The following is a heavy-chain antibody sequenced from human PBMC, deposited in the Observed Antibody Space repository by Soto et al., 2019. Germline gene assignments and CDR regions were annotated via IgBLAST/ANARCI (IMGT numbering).Heavy chain of an antibody. V-gene: IGHV3-30*18. CDR2: ISHDGSNT. J-gene: IGHJ3*01. CDR1: GFGFSSYA. CDR3: AKPYYGAGSYYPDAFAV. Sequence: QVQLVESGGGVVQPGRSLRLSCIASGFGFSSYAMNWVRQAPGKGLEWVAVISHDGSNTYNGDSVKGRFTISRDNSENTLFLQMNSPRAEDTAVYYCAKPYYGAGSYYPDAFAVWGQGTSVTVSS. D-gene: IGHD3-10*01.